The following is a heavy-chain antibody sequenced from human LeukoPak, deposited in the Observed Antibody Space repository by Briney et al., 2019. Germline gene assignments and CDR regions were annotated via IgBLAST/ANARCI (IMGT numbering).Heavy chain of an antibody. J-gene: IGHJ5*02. Sequence: ASVKVYCKASGYTFTSYDINWVRQATGQGLEWMGWMNPNSGNTGYAQKFQGRVTMTRNTSISTAYMELSSLRSEDSAVYYCARGRTCSNSGWFDPWGQGTLVTVSS. V-gene: IGHV1-8*01. CDR2: MNPNSGNT. CDR3: ARGRTCSNSGWFDP. D-gene: IGHD6-6*01. CDR1: GYTFTSYD.